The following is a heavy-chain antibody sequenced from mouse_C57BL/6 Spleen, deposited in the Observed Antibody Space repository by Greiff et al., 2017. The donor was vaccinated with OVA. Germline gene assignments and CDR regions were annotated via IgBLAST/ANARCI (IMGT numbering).Heavy chain of an antibody. D-gene: IGHD2-2*01. V-gene: IGHV5-6*01. CDR3: ARHGSMVTTNWYFDV. J-gene: IGHJ1*03. CDR1: GFTFSSYG. CDR2: ISSGGSYT. Sequence: EVQLQESGGDLVKPGGSLKLSCAASGFTFSSYGMSWVRQTPDKRLEWVATISSGGSYTYSPDSVKGRFTISRDNAKNTLYLQMSSLKSEDTAMYYCARHGSMVTTNWYFDVWGTGTTVTVSS.